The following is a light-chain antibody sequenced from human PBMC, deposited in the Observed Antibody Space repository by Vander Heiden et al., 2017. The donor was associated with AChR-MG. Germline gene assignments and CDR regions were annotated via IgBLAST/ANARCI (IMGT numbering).Light chain of an antibody. CDR3: QQSDWTPLT. CDR2: AAS. Sequence: DIQMTQSPSSLSASVGDRVTITCRASQSITSYLNWYQQKPGKAPKLLIYAASSLQSGVPSRFSGSGSGTDFTLTISSLQPEDFATYYCQQSDWTPLTFGGGTKVEIK. J-gene: IGKJ4*01. V-gene: IGKV1-39*01. CDR1: QSITSY.